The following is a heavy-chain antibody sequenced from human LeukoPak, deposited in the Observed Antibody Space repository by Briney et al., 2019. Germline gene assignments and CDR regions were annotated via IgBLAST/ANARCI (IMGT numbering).Heavy chain of an antibody. CDR3: TRDLYCSGGSCYSGAFDY. J-gene: IGHJ4*02. CDR2: IRSKANSYAT. V-gene: IGHV3-73*01. CDR1: GFTFSGSA. Sequence: GGSLRLSCAASGFTFSGSAMHWVGLASGKGLEWVGRIRSKANSYATAYAASVKGRFTISRDDSRNTAYLQTNSLKTEDTAVYYCTRDLYCSGGSCYSGAFDYWGQGTLVTVSS. D-gene: IGHD2-15*01.